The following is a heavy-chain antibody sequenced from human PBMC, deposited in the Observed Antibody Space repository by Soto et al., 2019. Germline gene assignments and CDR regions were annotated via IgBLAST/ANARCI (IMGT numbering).Heavy chain of an antibody. V-gene: IGHV1-69*13. CDR2: VIPLFGTT. CDR1: GDTSTNFA. D-gene: IGHD3-10*01. Sequence: ASVKVSCKASGDTSTNFAISWVRQAPGQGLEWMGRVIPLFGTTNYAQKFQGRVTITADEPTSTVFMEVSSLTSEDTAVYYCARQHGLHFGSEYLQYWGQGTLVTVSS. J-gene: IGHJ1*01. CDR3: ARQHGLHFGSEYLQY.